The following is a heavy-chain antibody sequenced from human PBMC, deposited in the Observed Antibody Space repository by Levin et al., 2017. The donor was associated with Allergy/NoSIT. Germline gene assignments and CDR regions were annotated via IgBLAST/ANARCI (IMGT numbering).Heavy chain of an antibody. CDR3: ARVVPAAMFYYYYYMDV. D-gene: IGHD2-2*01. Sequence: SETLSLTCTVSGGSISSGGYYWSWIRQHPGKGLEWIGYIYYSGSTYYNPSLKSRVTISVDTSKNQFSLKLSSVTAADTAVYYCARVVPAAMFYYYYYMDVWGKGTTVTVSS. J-gene: IGHJ6*03. CDR2: IYYSGST. CDR1: GGSISSGGYY. V-gene: IGHV4-31*03.